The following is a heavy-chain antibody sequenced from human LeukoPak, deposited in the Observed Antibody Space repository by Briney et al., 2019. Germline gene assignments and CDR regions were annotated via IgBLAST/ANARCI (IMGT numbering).Heavy chain of an antibody. CDR2: MNPNSGNR. CDR1: GYTFTSYD. CDR3: ARRLGLRWDLQAFDI. Sequence: ASVKVSCKASGYTFTSYDINWVRQATGQGLEWLGWMNPNSGNRGYAQKFQGRVTITRNTSISTAYMELSSLRSEDTAVYYCARRLGLRWDLQAFDIWGQGTMVTVSS. V-gene: IGHV1-8*03. J-gene: IGHJ3*02. D-gene: IGHD4-23*01.